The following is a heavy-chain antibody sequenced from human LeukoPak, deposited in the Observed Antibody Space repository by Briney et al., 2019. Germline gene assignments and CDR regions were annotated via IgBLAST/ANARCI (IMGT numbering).Heavy chain of an antibody. J-gene: IGHJ4*02. CDR2: ISHSGTT. CDR3: ARYVPVRTGTTRASFDY. V-gene: IGHV4-34*10. CDR1: GFTFSSYS. D-gene: IGHD1-1*01. Sequence: GSLRLSCAASGFTFSSYSMNWVRQPPGKGLEWIGEISHSGTTNCDPSLKSRISMSIDTSRSQFSLNLRSVTAADTAVYYCARYVPVRTGTTRASFDYWGLGTLVTVSS.